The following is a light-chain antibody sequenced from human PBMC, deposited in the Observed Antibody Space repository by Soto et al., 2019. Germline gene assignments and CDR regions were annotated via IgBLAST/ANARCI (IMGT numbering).Light chain of an antibody. CDR3: SSYTSTTTLYV. V-gene: IGLV2-14*01. Sequence: SVLTQPASVSGSAGQSITISCTGTSSDVGGYNYVSWYQQHPGKAPKVIIYDVSNRPPGVSNRFSGSKSGNTASLTISGLQAEDEADYSCSSYTSTTTLYVFGSGTKVTVL. CDR2: DVS. CDR1: SSDVGGYNY. J-gene: IGLJ1*01.